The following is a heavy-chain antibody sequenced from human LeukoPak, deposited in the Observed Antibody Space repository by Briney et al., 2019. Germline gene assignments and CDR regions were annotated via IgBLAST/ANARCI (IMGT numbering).Heavy chain of an antibody. D-gene: IGHD2-8*02. CDR3: ARADCSASPCYLRRRCFHP. J-gene: IGHJ5*02. V-gene: IGHV3-21*01. CDR1: GFSINSYD. Sequence: GGSLRLSCTASGFSINSYDMNWVRQAPGKGLEWVSSISPKSDFIYYSDSVRGRFTISRDNADNSLYLQMNSLRAEDTAVYYCARADCSASPCYLRRRCFHPWAQRTLVTVSP. CDR2: ISPKSDFI.